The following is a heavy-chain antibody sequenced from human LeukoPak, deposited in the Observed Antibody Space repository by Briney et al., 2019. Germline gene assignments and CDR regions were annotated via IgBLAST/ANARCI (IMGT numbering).Heavy chain of an antibody. Sequence: SETLSLTSTVSGGSISSSSYYWGWIRQPPGKGLEWIGSIYYSGSTYYNPSLKSRVTISVDTSKNQFSLKLSSVTAADTAVYYCARRQYCPNGVCYKEYYFDYWGQGTLVTVSS. D-gene: IGHD2-8*01. CDR3: ARRQYCPNGVCYKEYYFDY. J-gene: IGHJ4*02. V-gene: IGHV4-39*01. CDR1: GGSISSSSYY. CDR2: IYYSGST.